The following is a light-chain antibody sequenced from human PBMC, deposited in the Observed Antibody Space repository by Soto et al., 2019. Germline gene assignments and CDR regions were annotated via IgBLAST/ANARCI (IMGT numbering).Light chain of an antibody. Sequence: DIQVTQSPSTLSASVGDRVTITCRASQPISTWLAWYQEKPGKAPKLLIYDASSLEGGVPSRFSGSGSGTGFTLTISSLQPDDFATYYCHQYNYYRPTFGQGTKVDIK. CDR2: DAS. CDR3: HQYNYYRPT. V-gene: IGKV1-5*01. CDR1: QPISTW. J-gene: IGKJ1*01.